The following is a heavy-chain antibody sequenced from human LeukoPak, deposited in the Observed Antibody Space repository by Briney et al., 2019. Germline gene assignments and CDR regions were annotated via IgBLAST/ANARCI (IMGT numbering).Heavy chain of an antibody. D-gene: IGHD5-18*01. CDR3: ATAFQLWYIFDY. J-gene: IGHJ4*02. V-gene: IGHV1-24*01. CDR2: FDPEDGET. Sequence: ASVKVSCKVSGYTLTELSMHWVRQAPGKGLEWMGGFDPEDGETIYAQKFQGRVTMTEDTSTDTAYMELSSLRSEDTAVYYCATAFQLWYIFDYWGQGTLVTVSS. CDR1: GYTLTELS.